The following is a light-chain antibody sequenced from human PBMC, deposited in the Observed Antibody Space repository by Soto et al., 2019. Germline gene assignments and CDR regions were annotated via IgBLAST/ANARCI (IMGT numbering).Light chain of an antibody. Sequence: DIQMTQSPSSLSASVGDRATITCRASQGISTYLKWYQQKPGKAPKLLIYAASSLQSGVTSRFSGSGSETDFTLTISSLQPEDFATYSCQHSTTWTFGQGTKVDIK. CDR1: QGISTY. V-gene: IGKV1-39*01. CDR2: AAS. CDR3: QHSTTWT. J-gene: IGKJ1*01.